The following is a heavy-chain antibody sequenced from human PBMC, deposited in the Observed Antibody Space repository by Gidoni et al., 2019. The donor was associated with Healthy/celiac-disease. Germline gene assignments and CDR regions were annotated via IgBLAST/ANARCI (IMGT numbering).Heavy chain of an antibody. CDR3: ARFTVVTLQPYYFDY. D-gene: IGHD2-21*02. Sequence: EVQLVESGGGLVQPGGSLRLSCAASGFTFSSYEMNWVRQAPGKGLEWVSYISSSGSTIYYADSVKGRFTISRDNAKNSLYLQMNSLRAEDTAVYYCARFTVVTLQPYYFDYWGQGTLVTVSS. CDR2: ISSSGSTI. CDR1: GFTFSSYE. J-gene: IGHJ4*02. V-gene: IGHV3-48*03.